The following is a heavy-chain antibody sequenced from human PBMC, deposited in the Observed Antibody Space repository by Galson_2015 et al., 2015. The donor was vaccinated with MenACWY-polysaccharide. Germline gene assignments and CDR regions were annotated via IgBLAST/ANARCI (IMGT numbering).Heavy chain of an antibody. CDR1: GFSFNTYT. CDR2: ISGGSSST. D-gene: IGHD3-16*02. V-gene: IGHV3-48*02. CDR3: ARDPRLITSGGAIAVRPSTFDN. Sequence: SLRLSCAASGFSFNTYTMSWVRQAPGKGPEWVSSISGGSSSTYYADSVKGRFTISRDNDEQSLYLQMNSLRHEDTAVYYCARDPRLITSGGAIAVRPSTFDNWGQGTLVAVSS. J-gene: IGHJ4*02.